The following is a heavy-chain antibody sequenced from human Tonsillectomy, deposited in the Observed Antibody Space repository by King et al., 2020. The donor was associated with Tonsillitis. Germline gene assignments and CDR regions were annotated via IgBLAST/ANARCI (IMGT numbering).Heavy chain of an antibody. CDR3: ARDVGPGVAAAGTLDP. CDR1: GFTINNYA. V-gene: IGHV3-30*04. CDR2: ISYDGKAK. J-gene: IGHJ5*02. Sequence: QLVQSGGGVVQPGRSLRLSCAASGFTINNYAMNWVRQAPGKGLEWVAVISYDGKAKSYAKSVKGRFTISRDNSENTIYLQMNSLRPEDTAIYYCARDVGPGVAAAGTLDPWGQGTLVTVSS. D-gene: IGHD6-13*01.